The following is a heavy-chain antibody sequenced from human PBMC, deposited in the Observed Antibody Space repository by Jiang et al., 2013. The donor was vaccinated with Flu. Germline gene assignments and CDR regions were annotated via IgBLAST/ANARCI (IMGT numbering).Heavy chain of an antibody. V-gene: IGHV3-74*01. D-gene: IGHD3-10*01. CDR3: ARETHYYGSGSYSDAFDI. J-gene: IGHJ3*02. Sequence: SRINSDGSSTSYADSVKGRFTISRDNAKNTLYLQMNSLRAEDTAVYYCARETHYYGSGSYSDAFDIWGQGTMVTVSS. CDR2: INSDGSST.